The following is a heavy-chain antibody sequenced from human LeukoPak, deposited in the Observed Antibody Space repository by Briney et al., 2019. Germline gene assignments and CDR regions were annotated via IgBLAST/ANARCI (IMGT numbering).Heavy chain of an antibody. D-gene: IGHD1-14*01. CDR2: IRYDGTNK. CDR3: AKETGSHYYFDY. J-gene: IGHJ4*02. CDR1: GFTFSNYA. V-gene: IGHV3-30*02. Sequence: GGSLRLSCAASGFTFSNYAMHWVRQAPGKGLEWVAFIRYDGTNKYYADSVKGRFTISRDNSKNTLYLQMNSLKAEDTAVYYCAKETGSHYYFDYWGQGTLVTVSS.